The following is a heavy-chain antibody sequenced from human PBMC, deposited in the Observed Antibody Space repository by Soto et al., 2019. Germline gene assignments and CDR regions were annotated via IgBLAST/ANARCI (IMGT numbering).Heavy chain of an antibody. CDR1: GFTFSSYA. CDR3: ATTPPGAAAGTVPFDY. D-gene: IGHD6-13*01. V-gene: IGHV3-23*01. Sequence: GGSLRLSCAASGFTFSSYAMSWVRQAPGKGLEWVSAISGSGGSTYYADSVKGRFTISRDNSKKTLYLQMNSLRAEDAALYYVATTPPGAAAGTVPFDYWGQGTLVTVSS. CDR2: ISGSGGST. J-gene: IGHJ4*02.